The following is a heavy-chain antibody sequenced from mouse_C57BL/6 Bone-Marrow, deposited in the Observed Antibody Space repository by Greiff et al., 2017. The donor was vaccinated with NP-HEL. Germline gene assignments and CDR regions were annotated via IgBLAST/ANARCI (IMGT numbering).Heavy chain of an antibody. D-gene: IGHD1-1*01. CDR2: INPYNGGT. CDR3: ARVPITTVVAPASY. CDR1: GYTFTDYY. V-gene: IGHV1-19*01. J-gene: IGHJ3*01. Sequence: EVQLQQSGPVLVKPGASVKMSCKASGYTFTDYYMNWVKQSHGKSLEWIGVINPYNGGTSYNQKFKGKATLTVDKSSSTAYMELNSLTSEDSAVYYGARVPITTVVAPASYWGQGTLVTVSA.